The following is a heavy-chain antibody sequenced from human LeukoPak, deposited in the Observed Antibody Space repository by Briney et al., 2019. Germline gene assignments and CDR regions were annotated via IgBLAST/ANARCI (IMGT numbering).Heavy chain of an antibody. CDR3: AREGTVTTGYGMDV. CDR2: ISTGTSHT. D-gene: IGHD4-17*01. Sequence: GGSLRLSCAASGFTFSSYAMNRVRQAPGRGLEWLSSISTGTSHTYYVDSVKGRFTISRDNAKNSLYLQMNSLRAEDTAVYYCAREGTVTTGYGMDVWGQGTTVTVSS. V-gene: IGHV3-21*01. CDR1: GFTFSSYA. J-gene: IGHJ6*02.